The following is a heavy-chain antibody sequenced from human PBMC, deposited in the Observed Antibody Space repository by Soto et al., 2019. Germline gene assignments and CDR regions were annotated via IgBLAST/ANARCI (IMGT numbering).Heavy chain of an antibody. Sequence: SVKVSCKSSGYIFTDCYIHWVRQAPGQGLEWMGWISPHKGDTYYAQRLQGRLTMTTDTSTSTAYMELRNLRSDDTAVYFCARDLDASGSYYTDYWGQGTLVTVSS. CDR2: ISPHKGDT. D-gene: IGHD3-10*01. J-gene: IGHJ4*02. CDR3: ARDLDASGSYYTDY. V-gene: IGHV1-18*04. CDR1: GYIFTDCY.